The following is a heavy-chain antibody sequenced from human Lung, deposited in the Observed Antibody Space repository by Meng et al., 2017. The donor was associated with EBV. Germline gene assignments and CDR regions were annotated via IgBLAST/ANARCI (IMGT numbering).Heavy chain of an antibody. V-gene: IGHV1-18*01. CDR1: GYTFTRHG. Sequence: HVQLMQSGAEVKKPGASVRVSCKASGYTFTRHGISWIRQAPGQGLEWRGWISCYNGDTNYAQKFQGRVTMTTDTSTSTAYMDLRSLRSDDTAVYYCARDPSNTSGRYAYFDYWGQGTLVTVSS. J-gene: IGHJ4*02. CDR2: ISCYNGDT. D-gene: IGHD6-19*01. CDR3: ARDPSNTSGRYAYFDY.